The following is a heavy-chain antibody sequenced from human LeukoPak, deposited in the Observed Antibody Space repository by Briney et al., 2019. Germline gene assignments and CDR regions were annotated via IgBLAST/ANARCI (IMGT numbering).Heavy chain of an antibody. CDR1: GFTVSNNY. Sequence: PGGSLRLSCAASGFTVSNNYMSWVRQAPGKGLEWVSLIYSGGSTYYADSVRGRFTISRDNSKNTLYLQMNSLRAEDTAVYYCAREASGYSGYSLRFFDYWGQGTLVTVSS. CDR2: IYSGGST. J-gene: IGHJ4*02. D-gene: IGHD5-12*01. CDR3: AREASGYSGYSLRFFDY. V-gene: IGHV3-66*01.